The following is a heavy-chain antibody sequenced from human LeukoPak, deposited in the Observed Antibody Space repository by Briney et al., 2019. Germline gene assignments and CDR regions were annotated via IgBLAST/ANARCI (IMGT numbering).Heavy chain of an antibody. D-gene: IGHD1-14*01. V-gene: IGHV3-23*01. CDR2: ISGSGGST. CDR3: ARAPTGTSIFDY. J-gene: IGHJ4*02. CDR1: GFTFSSYA. Sequence: GGSLRLSCAASGFTFSSYAMSWVRQAPGKGLEWVSAISGSGGSTYYADSVKGRFTISRDNSKNTLYLQMNSLRAEDTAVYYCARAPTGTSIFDYWGQGTLVTVSS.